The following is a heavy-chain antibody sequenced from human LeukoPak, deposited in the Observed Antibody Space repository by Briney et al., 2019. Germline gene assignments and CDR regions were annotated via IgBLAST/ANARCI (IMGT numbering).Heavy chain of an antibody. CDR2: IIPIFGTA. J-gene: IGHJ6*03. CDR3: ARDRSYVYSGFYYYYYMDV. D-gene: IGHD1-26*01. V-gene: IGHV1-69*06. CDR1: GYTFTTYA. Sequence: GASVKVSCKASGYTFTTYALIWVRQAPGQGLEWMGGIIPIFGTANYAQKFQGRVTITADKSTSTAYMELSSLRSEDTAVYYCARDRSYVYSGFYYYYYMDVWGKGTTVTVSS.